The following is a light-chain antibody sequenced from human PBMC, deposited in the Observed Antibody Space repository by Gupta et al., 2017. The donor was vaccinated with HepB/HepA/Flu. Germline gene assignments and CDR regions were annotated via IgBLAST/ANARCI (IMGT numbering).Light chain of an antibody. J-gene: IGKJ3*01. V-gene: IGKV3-11*01. CDR1: QSVSSY. CDR2: DAS. Sequence: EMLLTQAPATLSLTPLERATLSCRVSQSVSSYLAWYQQKPGQAPRLLIYDASNRATGIPARFSGSGSGTDFTLTISSREPEDFAVYYCQQRSNCPLTFGHGTXVDIK. CDR3: QQRSNCPLT.